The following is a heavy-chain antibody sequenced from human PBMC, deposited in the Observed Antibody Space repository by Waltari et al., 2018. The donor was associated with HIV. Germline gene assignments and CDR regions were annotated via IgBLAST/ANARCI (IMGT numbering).Heavy chain of an antibody. V-gene: IGHV1-69*04. Sequence: QVQLVQSGAEVKKPGSSVKVSCKASGGTFSSYAISWVRQAPGQGLEWMGRIIPILGIANYAQKFQGRVTITADKSTSTAYMELSSLRSEDTAVYYCARDLGRVVAATSWFDPWGQGTLVTVSS. J-gene: IGHJ5*02. D-gene: IGHD2-15*01. CDR1: GGTFSSYA. CDR2: IIPILGIA. CDR3: ARDLGRVVAATSWFDP.